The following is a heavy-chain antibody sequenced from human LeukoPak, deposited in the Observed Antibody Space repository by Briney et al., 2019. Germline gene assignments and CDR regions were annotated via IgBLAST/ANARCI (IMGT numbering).Heavy chain of an antibody. D-gene: IGHD6-13*01. Sequence: SETLSLTCIVSGGSISSYYWSWIRQPPGKGLEWIGCIYYSGSTHYNASLKSRATISVDTSKNQFSLKLSSVTAADTAVYYCARAGIAAAFDYCGQGTLVTASS. CDR3: ARAGIAAAFDY. CDR2: IYYSGST. CDR1: GGSISSYY. V-gene: IGHV4-59*01. J-gene: IGHJ4*02.